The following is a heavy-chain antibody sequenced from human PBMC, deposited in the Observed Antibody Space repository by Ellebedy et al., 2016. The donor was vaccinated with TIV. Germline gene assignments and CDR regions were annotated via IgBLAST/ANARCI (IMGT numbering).Heavy chain of an antibody. CDR1: GGTIGNYY. V-gene: IGHV4-59*08. CDR2: VFHSGST. J-gene: IGHJ4*02. D-gene: IGHD1-26*01. CDR3: VRSLYVGASIDY. Sequence: MPGGSLRLSCTVSGGTIGNYYWNWIRQAPGKGLEWIGNVFHSGSTNYNPSITSRVRLSVDSSKKQYFLNLSPVTAADTAVYYCVRSLYVGASIDYWGQGTLVTVSS.